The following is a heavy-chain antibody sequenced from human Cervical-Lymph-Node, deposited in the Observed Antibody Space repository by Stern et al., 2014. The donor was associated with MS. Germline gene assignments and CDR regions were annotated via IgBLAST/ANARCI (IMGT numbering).Heavy chain of an antibody. CDR2: IYYSGST. V-gene: IGHV4-30-4*01. J-gene: IGHJ5*02. D-gene: IGHD2-2*01. CDR1: GGSISSGDYY. Sequence: VQLVESGPGLVKPSQTLSLTCTVSGGSISSGDYYWSWIRQPPGKGLAWIGYIYYSGSTYYNPSLKSRVTISVDTSKNQFSLKLSSVTAADTAVYYCASANCSSTSCPNWFDPWGQGTLVTVSS. CDR3: ASANCSSTSCPNWFDP.